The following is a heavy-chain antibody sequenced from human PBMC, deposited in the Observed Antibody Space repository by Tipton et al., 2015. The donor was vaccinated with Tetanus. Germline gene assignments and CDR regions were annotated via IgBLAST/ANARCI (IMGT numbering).Heavy chain of an antibody. D-gene: IGHD3-10*01. Sequence: TLSLTCTVSGGSVRSGSYYWNWIRQSPGKGLEWLGYISYSGSTNSNYSLKSRITISRDTSRNQFSLKLTSVTAADTAVYYCTRANHEFPKKGPFDSWAQGTLVIVS. CDR1: GGSVRSGSYY. J-gene: IGHJ4*02. V-gene: IGHV4-61*01. CDR3: TRANHEFPKKGPFDS. CDR2: ISYSGST.